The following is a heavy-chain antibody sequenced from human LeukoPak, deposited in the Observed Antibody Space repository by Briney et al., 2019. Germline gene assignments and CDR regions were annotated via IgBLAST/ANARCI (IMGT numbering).Heavy chain of an antibody. Sequence: SQTLSLTCAVSGGSISSGGYSWGWIRQPPGKGLEWIGYIYYSGSTYYNPSLKSRVTISVDTSKNQFSLKLSSVTAADTAVYYCAREGRWELPDYWGQGTLVTVSS. CDR2: IYYSGST. CDR3: AREGRWELPDY. J-gene: IGHJ4*02. CDR1: GGSISSGGYS. V-gene: IGHV4-30-4*07. D-gene: IGHD1-26*01.